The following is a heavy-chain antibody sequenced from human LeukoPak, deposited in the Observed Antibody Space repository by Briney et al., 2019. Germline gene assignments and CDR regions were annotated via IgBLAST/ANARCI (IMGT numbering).Heavy chain of an antibody. J-gene: IGHJ4*02. CDR3: ARVRSGSYSATDY. CDR2: IYYTGST. V-gene: IGHV4-38-2*02. CDR1: GYSISGGYY. Sequence: PSETLSLTCTVSGYSISGGYYWGWIRQPPGKGLEWIGSIYYTGSTYYTPPLKSRVTISVDTSKNQFSLNLNSVTAADTAVYYCARVRSGSYSATDYWGQGTLVTVSS. D-gene: IGHD1-26*01.